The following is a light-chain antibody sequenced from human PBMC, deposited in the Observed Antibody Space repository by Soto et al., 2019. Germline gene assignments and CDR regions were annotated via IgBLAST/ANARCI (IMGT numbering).Light chain of an antibody. CDR2: ATS. CDR3: QQYGGSPPAYT. CDR1: QDVDGNY. Sequence: EVVLTQSPGTLSLSPGERATLSCRASQDVDGNYLSWFQQKRGQPPRVLVFATSSRATGTPIRFSGSGSGTDVTLTISRVEPEDFAVYYCQQYGGSPPAYTFGLGTRLEI. V-gene: IGKV3-20*01. J-gene: IGKJ2*01.